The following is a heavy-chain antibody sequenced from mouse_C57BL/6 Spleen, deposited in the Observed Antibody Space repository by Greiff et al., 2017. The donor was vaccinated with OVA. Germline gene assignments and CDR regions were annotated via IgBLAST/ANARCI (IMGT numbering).Heavy chain of an antibody. CDR1: GYAFSSSW. CDR2: IYPGDGDT. CDR3: ARWTHAMDY. Sequence: VKLQESGPELVKPGASVKISCKASGYAFSSSWMNWVKQRPGKGLEWIGRIYPGDGDTNYNGKFKGKATLTADKSSSTAYMQLSSLTSEDSAVYFCARWTHAMDYWGQGTSVTVSS. J-gene: IGHJ4*01. V-gene: IGHV1-82*01.